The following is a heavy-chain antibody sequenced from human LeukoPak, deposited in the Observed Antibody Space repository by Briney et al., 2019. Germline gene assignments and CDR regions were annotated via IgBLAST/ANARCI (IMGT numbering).Heavy chain of an antibody. CDR1: RFTFRNDA. Sequence: GGSLRLSCAASRFTFRNDAMGWVRRAPGKGLEWVSAISGSGGSTFYADSVKGRFTISRDNSKNTLYLQMNSLRADDTAVYYCAKVGGGFNPTLYFDFWGQGTLVTVSS. J-gene: IGHJ4*02. CDR2: ISGSGGST. V-gene: IGHV3-23*01. D-gene: IGHD3-16*01. CDR3: AKVGGGFNPTLYFDF.